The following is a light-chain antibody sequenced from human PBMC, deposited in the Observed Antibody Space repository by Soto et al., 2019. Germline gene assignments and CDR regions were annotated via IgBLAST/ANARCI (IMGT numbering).Light chain of an antibody. CDR3: QTWGTGIQV. Sequence: QPVLTQSPSASASLGASVKLTCTLSSGHSSYAIAWHQQQPEKGPRYLMKLNSDGSHSKGDGIPDRFSGSSSGAEPYLTISSLQSEDEAYYYCQTWGTGIQVFGGGTQLTVL. CDR1: SGHSSYA. J-gene: IGLJ2*01. CDR2: LNSDGSH. V-gene: IGLV4-69*01.